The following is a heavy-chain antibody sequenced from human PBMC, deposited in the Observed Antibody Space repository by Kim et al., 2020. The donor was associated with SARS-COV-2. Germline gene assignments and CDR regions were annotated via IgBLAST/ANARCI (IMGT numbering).Heavy chain of an antibody. CDR2: IRGGGANP. Sequence: GGSLRLSCAASGFTFSNYAMNWVRQAPGKGLEWVSGIRGGGANPKYADSVKGRFTISRDNSKNTLYLQMNSLRGDDTALYYCAKCQYSYGSDAFDIWAQG. J-gene: IGHJ3*02. V-gene: IGHV3-23*01. CDR1: GFTFSNYA. CDR3: AKCQYSYGSDAFDI. D-gene: IGHD5-18*01.